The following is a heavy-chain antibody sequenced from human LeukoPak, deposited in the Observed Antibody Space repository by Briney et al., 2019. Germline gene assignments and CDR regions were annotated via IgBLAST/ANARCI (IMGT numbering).Heavy chain of an antibody. Sequence: SETLSLTCTVSGGSISSYYWSWIRQPPGKGLEWIGYIYCSGSTNYNPSLKSRVTISVDTSKNQFSLKLSSVTAADTAVYYCARESGSYSSSYRFDSWGQGTLVTVSS. J-gene: IGHJ4*02. CDR3: ARESGSYSSSYRFDS. V-gene: IGHV4-59*01. CDR2: IYCSGST. D-gene: IGHD6-6*01. CDR1: GGSISSYY.